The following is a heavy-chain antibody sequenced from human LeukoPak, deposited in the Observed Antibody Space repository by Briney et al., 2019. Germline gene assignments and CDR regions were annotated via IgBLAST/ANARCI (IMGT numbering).Heavy chain of an antibody. CDR3: ARDRGGSSGWYGFDY. J-gene: IGHJ4*02. D-gene: IGHD6-19*01. CDR2: IYTSGST. Sequence: SQTLSLTCTVSGGSISSGSYYWSWIRQPAGKGLEWIGRIYTSGSTNYNPSLKSRVTISVDTSENQFSLKLSSVTAADTAVHYCARDRGGSSGWYGFDYWGQGTLVTVSS. CDR1: GGSISSGSYY. V-gene: IGHV4-61*02.